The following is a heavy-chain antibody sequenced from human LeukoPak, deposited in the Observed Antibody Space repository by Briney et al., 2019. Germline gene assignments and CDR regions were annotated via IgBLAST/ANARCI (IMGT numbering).Heavy chain of an antibody. CDR1: GGSIFIYY. D-gene: IGHD2-8*02. CDR2: IYYSGST. CDR3: ARTSGAFDY. V-gene: IGHV4-59*01. Sequence: SETLSLTCTVSGGSIFIYYWSWIRQPPGKGLERFGYIYYSGSTNYNPSLKSRVTISVDTSRSQFSLKLNSVTAADTAVYYCARTSGAFDYWGQGTLVTVSS. J-gene: IGHJ4*02.